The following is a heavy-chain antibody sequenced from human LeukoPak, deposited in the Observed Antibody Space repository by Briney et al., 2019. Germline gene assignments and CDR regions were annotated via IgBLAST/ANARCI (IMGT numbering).Heavy chain of an antibody. J-gene: IGHJ5*02. D-gene: IGHD2-2*01. V-gene: IGHV3-7*01. CDR1: GFTFSSYW. Sequence: PGGSLRLSCAASGFTFSSYWMSWVRQVPGKGLEWVANIKQDGSEKYYVDSVKGRFTISRDNAKNSLYLQMNSLRAEDTAVYYCARGWAQLLFYGNWFDPWGQGTLVTVSS. CDR3: ARGWAQLLFYGNWFDP. CDR2: IKQDGSEK.